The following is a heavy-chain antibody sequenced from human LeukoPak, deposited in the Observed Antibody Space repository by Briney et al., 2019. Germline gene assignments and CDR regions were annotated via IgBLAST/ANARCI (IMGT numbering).Heavy chain of an antibody. CDR1: GFTLSSYS. Sequence: GGSLRLSCVASGFTLSSYSMNWVRQAPGQGLEWVSTISGDAVTSWYADSVKGRFTISRDNSKNTLSLQMNSLRAEDTAVYYCAKALYGGHDYWGQGTLATVSS. CDR3: AKALYGGHDY. J-gene: IGHJ4*02. V-gene: IGHV3-23*01. CDR2: ISGDAVTS. D-gene: IGHD4-23*01.